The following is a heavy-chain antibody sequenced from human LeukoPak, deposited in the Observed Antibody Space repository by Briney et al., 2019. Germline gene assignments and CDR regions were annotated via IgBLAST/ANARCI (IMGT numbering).Heavy chain of an antibody. D-gene: IGHD1-1*01. CDR3: AKGGRPGAFDI. CDR1: GFTFDDYA. V-gene: IGHV3-9*01. J-gene: IGHJ3*02. CDR2: ISWNSGSI. Sequence: GGSLRLSCAASGFTFDDYAMHWVRQAPGKGLEWVSGISWNSGSIGYADSVKGRFTISRDNAKNSLYLQMNSLRAEDTALYYCAKGGRPGAFDIWGQGTMVTVSS.